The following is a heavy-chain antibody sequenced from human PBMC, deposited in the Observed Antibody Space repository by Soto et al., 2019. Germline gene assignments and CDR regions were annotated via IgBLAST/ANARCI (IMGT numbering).Heavy chain of an antibody. D-gene: IGHD2-15*01. V-gene: IGHV3-33*01. Sequence: LRLSCEASGFSFSVYGMHWVRQAPGKGLEWVAVIWYDASNQFYAGSVEGRFTISRDNSKATLYLQMNSLRAEDTAVYYCAAWAEGATEVHWGQGTLVTVSS. CDR3: AAWAEGATEVH. CDR1: GFSFSVYG. J-gene: IGHJ4*02. CDR2: IWYDASNQ.